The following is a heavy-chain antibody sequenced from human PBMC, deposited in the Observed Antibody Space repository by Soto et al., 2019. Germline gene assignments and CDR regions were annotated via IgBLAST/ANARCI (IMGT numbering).Heavy chain of an antibody. CDR2: IWYDGSNK. Sequence: AGWSLRLSCAASGFTFSSYGMHWVRQAPGKGLEWVAVIWYDGSNKYYADSVKGRFTISRDNSKNTLYLQMNSLRAEDTAVYYCAREAHYDFWSGYYYYGMDVWGQGTTVTASS. D-gene: IGHD3-3*01. CDR1: GFTFSSYG. CDR3: AREAHYDFWSGYYYYGMDV. J-gene: IGHJ6*02. V-gene: IGHV3-33*01.